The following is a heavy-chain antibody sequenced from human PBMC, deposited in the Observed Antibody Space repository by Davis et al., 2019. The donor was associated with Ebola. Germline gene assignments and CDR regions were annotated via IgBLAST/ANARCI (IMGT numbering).Heavy chain of an antibody. J-gene: IGHJ6*03. V-gene: IGHV3-30-3*01. CDR2: ISFDGTTK. CDR1: GFTFSSYA. Sequence: PGGSLRLSCAASGFTFSSYALHWVRQAPGKGLEWVGFISFDGTTKYNGDSVRGRFSISRDDSKNTLYLQMNSLRAEDTAVYYCARDQGYCSDTSCLLYDYYYMDVWGKGTTVTVSS. D-gene: IGHD2-2*01. CDR3: ARDQGYCSDTSCLLYDYYYMDV.